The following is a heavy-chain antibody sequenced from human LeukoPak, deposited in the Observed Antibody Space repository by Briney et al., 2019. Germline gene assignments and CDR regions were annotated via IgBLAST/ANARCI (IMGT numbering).Heavy chain of an antibody. CDR3: ARESYSSSWVGGYYFDY. Sequence: GGSLRLSCAASGFTFSSYWMHWVRQAPGKGLVWVSRINSDGSSTSYADSVKGRFTISRDNAKNTLYLQMNSLRAEDTAVYYCARESYSSSWVGGYYFDYWGQGTLVTVSS. CDR1: GFTFSSYW. CDR2: INSDGSST. D-gene: IGHD6-13*01. V-gene: IGHV3-74*01. J-gene: IGHJ4*02.